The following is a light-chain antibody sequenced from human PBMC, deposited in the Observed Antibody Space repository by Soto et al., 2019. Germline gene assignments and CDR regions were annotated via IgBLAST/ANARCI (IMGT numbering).Light chain of an antibody. J-gene: IGLJ2*01. CDR2: VKSDGSH. V-gene: IGLV4-69*01. CDR1: SGHSNYA. Sequence: QAVLTQSPSASASLGASVRLTCTLSSGHSNYAIAWHQRQPEKGPRCLMKVKSDGSHNKEDGIPDRFSGSSSGAERYLSISSLQSEDEAEYYCQAWGTDTVIFGGGTKLTVL. CDR3: QAWGTDTVI.